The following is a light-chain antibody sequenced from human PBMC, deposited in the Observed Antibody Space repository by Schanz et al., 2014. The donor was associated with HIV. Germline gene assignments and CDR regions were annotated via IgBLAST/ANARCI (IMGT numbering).Light chain of an antibody. CDR1: AFNLEHNF. CDR2: ADY. V-gene: IGLV1-51*01. Sequence: QSVLTQPPSVSAAPGQRVTIPCSGGAFNLEHNFVFWYQQFPGTAPKLLIYADYQRPSEIPDRFSGSKTGTSATLAITGLQTGDEADYFCGTWISTLSEVVFGGGTKLTVL. J-gene: IGLJ2*01. CDR3: GTWISTLSEVV.